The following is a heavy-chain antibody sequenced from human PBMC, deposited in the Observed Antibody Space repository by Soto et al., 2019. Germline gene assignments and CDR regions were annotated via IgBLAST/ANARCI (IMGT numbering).Heavy chain of an antibody. V-gene: IGHV1-58*02. CDR2: IVVGNGNT. D-gene: IGHD6-13*01. CDR3: AQTIVPSSSWPLLGLDP. J-gene: IGHJ5*02. CDR1: GYTFTSYA. Sequence: SVKVSCKASGYTFTSYAMHWVRQAPGQRLEWIGWIVVGNGNTKYSQKFQERVTITRDMSTSTAYMELSSLRSEDTAVYYCAQTIVPSSSWPLLGLDPWGQGTLVTVSS.